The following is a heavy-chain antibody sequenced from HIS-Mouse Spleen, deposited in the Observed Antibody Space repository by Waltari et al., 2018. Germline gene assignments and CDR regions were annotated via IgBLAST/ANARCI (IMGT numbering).Heavy chain of an antibody. CDR3: AREIPYSSSWYDWYFDL. CDR2: IHYSGST. J-gene: IGHJ2*01. Sequence: QLQLQESGPGLVKPSETLSLTCTVSGGSISSSSYYWGWIRQPPGKGLEWIGRIHYSGSTYYTPSLKSRVNISVDTSKNQFSLKLSSVTAADTAVYYCAREIPYSSSWYDWYFDLWGRGTLVTVSS. V-gene: IGHV4-39*07. D-gene: IGHD6-13*01. CDR1: GGSISSSSYY.